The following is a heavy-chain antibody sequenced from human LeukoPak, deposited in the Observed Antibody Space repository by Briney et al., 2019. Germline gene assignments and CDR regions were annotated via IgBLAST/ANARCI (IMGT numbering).Heavy chain of an antibody. CDR3: ASGYRTFDY. V-gene: IGHV3-7*03. D-gene: IGHD5-24*01. Sequence: GGSLRPSCAASGFTFSSYWMSWVRQTPGKGLEWVANIKQDGSEKYYVDSVMGRFTISRDNAKNSLDLQMSSLRAEDTAVYYCASGYRTFDYWGQGTLVTVSS. CDR1: GFTFSSYW. CDR2: IKQDGSEK. J-gene: IGHJ4*02.